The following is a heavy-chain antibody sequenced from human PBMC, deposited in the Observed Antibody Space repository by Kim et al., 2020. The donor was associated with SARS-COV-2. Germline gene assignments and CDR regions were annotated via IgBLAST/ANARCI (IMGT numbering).Heavy chain of an antibody. CDR1: GFTFSNYW. V-gene: IGHV3-74*01. D-gene: IGHD3-10*01. J-gene: IGHJ4*01. Sequence: GGSLRLSCAAPGFTFSNYWMHWFRQVPGKGLVWVSRINSDGSSTSYAYSVQGRFTISRYKTKNTMFPQMNRLSAEDTAESHSALFFGSGGYRHPHYFH. CDR3: ALFFGSGGYRHPHYFH. CDR2: INSDGSST.